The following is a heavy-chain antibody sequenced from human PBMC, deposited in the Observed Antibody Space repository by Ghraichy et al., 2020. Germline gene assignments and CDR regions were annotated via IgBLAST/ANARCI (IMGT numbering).Heavy chain of an antibody. J-gene: IGHJ3*02. CDR3: ARGRGIAARPTLKIKDAFDI. CDR2: INHSGST. Sequence: SETLSLTCAVYGGSFSGYYWSWIRQPPGKGLEWIGEINHSGSTNYNPSLKSRVTISVDTSKNQFSLKLSSVTAADTAVYYCARGRGIAARPTLKIKDAFDIWGQGTMVTVSS. CDR1: GGSFSGYY. D-gene: IGHD6-6*01. V-gene: IGHV4-34*01.